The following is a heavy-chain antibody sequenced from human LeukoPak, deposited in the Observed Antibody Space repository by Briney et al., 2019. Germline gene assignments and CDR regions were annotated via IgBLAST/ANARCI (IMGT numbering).Heavy chain of an antibody. CDR3: ARIARYDFWSGYYQYFDY. J-gene: IGHJ4*02. CDR1: GFTFSSYW. Sequence: GGSLRLSCAASGFTFSSYWMSWVRQAPGKGLEWVANIKQDGSEKYYVDSVKGRFTISRDNAKNSLYLQMNSLRAEDTAVYYCARIARYDFWSGYYQYFDYWGQGTLVTVSS. CDR2: IKQDGSEK. D-gene: IGHD3-3*01. V-gene: IGHV3-7*01.